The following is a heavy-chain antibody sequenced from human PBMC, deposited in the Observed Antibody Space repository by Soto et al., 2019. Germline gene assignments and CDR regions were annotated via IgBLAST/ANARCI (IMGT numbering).Heavy chain of an antibody. CDR2: IWYDGSNK. D-gene: IGHD1-20*01. Sequence: GGALRLCWAASGFTFSSYSMHGVRQPPDKGLEWVAVIWYDGSNKYYADSVKGRFTISRDNSKNTLYLQMNSLRAEDTAVYYCARDLGSLSITGRGYFAYWGQGTLVTVSS. J-gene: IGHJ4*02. V-gene: IGHV3-33*01. CDR1: GFTFSSYS. CDR3: ARDLGSLSITGRGYFAY.